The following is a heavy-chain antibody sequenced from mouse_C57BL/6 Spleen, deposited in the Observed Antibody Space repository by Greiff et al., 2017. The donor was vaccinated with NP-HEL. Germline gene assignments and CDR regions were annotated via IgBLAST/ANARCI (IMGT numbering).Heavy chain of an antibody. D-gene: IGHD1-1*01. CDR1: GYTFTSYW. J-gene: IGHJ4*01. V-gene: IGHV1-61*01. CDR2: IYPSDSET. Sequence: QVQLQQSGAELVRPGSSVKLSCKASGYTFTSYWMDWVKQRPGQGLEWIGNIYPSDSETHYNQKFKDKATLTVDKSSSTAYMQLSSLTSEDSAVYYCARWGYGSSYAMDYWGQGTSVTVSS. CDR3: ARWGYGSSYAMDY.